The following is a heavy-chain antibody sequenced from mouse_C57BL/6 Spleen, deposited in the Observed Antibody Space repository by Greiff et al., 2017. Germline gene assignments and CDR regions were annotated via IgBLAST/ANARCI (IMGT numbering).Heavy chain of an antibody. CDR2: ILPGSGST. CDR1: GYTFTGYW. Sequence: QVQLQQSGAELMKPGASVKLSCTATGYTFTGYWLEWVKQRPGHGLEWIGEILPGSGSTNYNEKFKGKATFTADTSSNTAYMQLSSLTTENSDIYYCARWGGNYFYAMDYWGQGTSVTVSS. CDR3: ARWGGNYFYAMDY. J-gene: IGHJ4*01. D-gene: IGHD2-1*01. V-gene: IGHV1-9*01.